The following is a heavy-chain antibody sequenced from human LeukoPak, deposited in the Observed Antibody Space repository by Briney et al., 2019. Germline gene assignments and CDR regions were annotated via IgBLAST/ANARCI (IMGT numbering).Heavy chain of an antibody. CDR1: GFTFSTYD. V-gene: IGHV3-23*01. CDR2: IISSGDSA. D-gene: IGHD1-26*01. J-gene: IGHJ4*02. CDR3: VKGGHFDY. Sequence: GGSLRLSCAASGFTFSTYDMTWGRQTPGKGLEWVSLIISSGDSAYYTDSVRGRFTISRDNSKNTLYLQMNSLRAEDTAIYYCVKGGHFDYWGQGALVTVSS.